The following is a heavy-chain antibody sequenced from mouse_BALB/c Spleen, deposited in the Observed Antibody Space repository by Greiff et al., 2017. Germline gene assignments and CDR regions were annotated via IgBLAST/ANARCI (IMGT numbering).Heavy chain of an antibody. V-gene: IGHV1-7*01. CDR1: GYTFTSYW. D-gene: IGHD2-4*01. CDR3: ARQVYYDYDDAMDY. Sequence: VQRVESGAELAKPGASVKMSCKASGYTFTSYWMHWVKQRPGQGLEWIGYINPSTGYTEYNQKFKDKATLTADKSSSTAYMQLSSLTSEDSAVYYCARQVYYDYDDAMDYWGQGTSVTVSS. CDR2: INPSTGYT. J-gene: IGHJ4*01.